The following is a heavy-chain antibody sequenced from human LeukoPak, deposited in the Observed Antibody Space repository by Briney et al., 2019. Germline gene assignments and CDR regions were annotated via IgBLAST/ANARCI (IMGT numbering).Heavy chain of an antibody. D-gene: IGHD3-10*01. V-gene: IGHV4-59*01. CDR1: GGSISSYY. J-gene: IGHJ4*02. CDR3: ARDTYYYGSGTYYFNY. Sequence: SETLSLTCTVSGGSISSYYWSWIRQPPGKGLEWIGYIYYSGSTNYNPSLKSRVTISVETSKNLFSLKLSSVTAADTAVYYCARDTYYYGSGTYYFNYWGQGTLVTVSS. CDR2: IYYSGST.